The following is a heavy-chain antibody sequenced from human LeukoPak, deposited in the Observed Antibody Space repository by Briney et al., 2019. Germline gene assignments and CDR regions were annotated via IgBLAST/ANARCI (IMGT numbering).Heavy chain of an antibody. CDR3: AIDYSDNSAYDF. J-gene: IGHJ4*02. Sequence: ASVKVSCKTSGYTFTNYGISWVRQAPGQGLEWLGWISTYRGNTKFAQTFQGRVTLTTDASTSTAYMELRSLRPDDTALYFCAIDYSDNSAYDFWGQGTLVTVSS. CDR2: ISTYRGNT. CDR1: GYTFTNYG. V-gene: IGHV1-18*01. D-gene: IGHD3-22*01.